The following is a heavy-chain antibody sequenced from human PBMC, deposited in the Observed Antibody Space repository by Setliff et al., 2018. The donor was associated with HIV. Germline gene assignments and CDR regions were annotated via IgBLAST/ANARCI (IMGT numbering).Heavy chain of an antibody. D-gene: IGHD1-26*01. CDR3: ASGEDSGTYGEPYDS. CDR1: GDSTISSRNF. Sequence: KTSETLSLTCTVSGDSTISSRNFWGWIRQPPGKGLEWIGNIHSSGSTYYNPSLKSRVFISVDLSINQFSLKPHSVTAADTAVYYCASGEDSGTYGEPYDSWGQGALVTVSS. J-gene: IGHJ4*02. V-gene: IGHV4-39*01. CDR2: IHSSGST.